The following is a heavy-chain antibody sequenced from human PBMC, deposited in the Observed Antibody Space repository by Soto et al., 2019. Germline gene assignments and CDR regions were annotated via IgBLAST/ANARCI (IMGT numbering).Heavy chain of an antibody. CDR3: ARDQYCTSTSCFNWFDP. Sequence: GASVKVYCKASGYTFSSYGISWVRQAPRQGLEWMGWISAYNGNTNYAQKLQGRVTMTTDTSTSTAYMELRSLRSDDTAVYYCARDQYCTSTSCFNWFDPWGQGTLVTVSS. CDR1: GYTFSSYG. CDR2: ISAYNGNT. D-gene: IGHD2-2*01. J-gene: IGHJ5*02. V-gene: IGHV1-18*01.